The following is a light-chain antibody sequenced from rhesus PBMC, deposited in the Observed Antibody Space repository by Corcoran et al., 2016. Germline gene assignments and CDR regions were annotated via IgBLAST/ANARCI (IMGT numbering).Light chain of an antibody. J-gene: IGKJ2*01. Sequence: EIVMTQSPATLSLSPGERATLSCRASQSVSNSLAWYPQIPGQAPRLLISGASGRATCNPDRFSGSGSGTDFTRTISSLEPEDVAVYYCLQHSNWPYSFGQGTKVEIK. CDR1: QSVSNS. CDR3: LQHSNWPYS. CDR2: GAS. V-gene: IGKV3-24*01.